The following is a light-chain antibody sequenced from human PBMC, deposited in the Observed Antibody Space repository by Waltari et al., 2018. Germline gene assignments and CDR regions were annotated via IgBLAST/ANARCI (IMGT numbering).Light chain of an antibody. V-gene: IGLV2-14*01. CDR2: EVT. CDR1: SRDVGGYTY. J-gene: IGLJ3*02. CDR3: SSYTSSDTWV. Sequence: QSALTQPASVSGSPGQSITISCTGTSRDVGGYTYVSWYQQHPGKAPKFMIYEVTNRPSGVSNRFSGSKSGNTAYLTISGLRAEDEADYHCSSYTSSDTWVFGGGTKVTVL.